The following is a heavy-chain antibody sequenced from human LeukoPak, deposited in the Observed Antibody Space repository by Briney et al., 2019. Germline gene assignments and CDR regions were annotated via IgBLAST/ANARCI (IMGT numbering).Heavy chain of an antibody. CDR1: GFTFSNYW. J-gene: IGHJ4*02. V-gene: IGHV3-7*01. CDR2: IKQDGSET. D-gene: IGHD3-10*01. CDR3: AKSAVRDYASGVDYFDY. Sequence: GGSLRLSCAASGFTFSNYWMNWVRQAPGKGLECLANIKQDGSETYYADSVKGRFTISRDNAKNSLYLQMNSLRAEDTAVYYCAKSAVRDYASGVDYFDYWGQGTLVSVSS.